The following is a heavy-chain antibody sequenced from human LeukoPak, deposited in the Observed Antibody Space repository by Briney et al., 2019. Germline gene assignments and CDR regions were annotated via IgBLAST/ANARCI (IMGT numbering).Heavy chain of an antibody. CDR1: GFTFSSYA. CDR3: AKDPMGGVIINFDY. J-gene: IGHJ4*02. D-gene: IGHD3-10*01. CDR2: ISGSGGST. Sequence: GSLRLSCAASGFTFSSYAMSWVRQAPGKGLEGVSAISGSGGSTYYADSVKGRFTISRDNSKNTLYLQMNSLRAEDTAVYYCAKDPMGGVIINFDYWGQGTLVTVSS. V-gene: IGHV3-23*01.